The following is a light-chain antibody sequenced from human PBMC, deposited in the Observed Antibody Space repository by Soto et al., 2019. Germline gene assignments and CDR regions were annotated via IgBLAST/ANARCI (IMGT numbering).Light chain of an antibody. J-gene: IGLJ3*02. CDR2: GNR. CDR3: QSYDSSLNIWV. V-gene: IGLV1-40*01. CDR1: SSNTGAGYD. Sequence: QSVLTQSPSVSGAPGQRVTISCTGSSSNTGAGYDVHWYQQFPGTVPKLLIYGNRNRPSGVPDRFSGSKSGTSASLSITGLQAEDEADYYCQSYDSSLNIWVFGGGTKLTVL.